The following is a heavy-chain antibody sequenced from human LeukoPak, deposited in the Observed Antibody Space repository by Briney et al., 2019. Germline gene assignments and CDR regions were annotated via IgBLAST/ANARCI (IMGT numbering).Heavy chain of an antibody. J-gene: IGHJ4*02. CDR1: GYTFTGYY. CDR3: ARGPGMVRGVIILFDY. V-gene: IGHV1-2*02. CDR2: INPNSGGT. Sequence: ASVKVSCKASGYTFTGYYMHWVRQAPGQGLEWMGWINPNSGGTNYAQKFQGRVTMTRDTSISTAYMELSRLRSDDTAVYYCARGPGMVRGVIILFDYWGQVTLVTVSS. D-gene: IGHD3-10*01.